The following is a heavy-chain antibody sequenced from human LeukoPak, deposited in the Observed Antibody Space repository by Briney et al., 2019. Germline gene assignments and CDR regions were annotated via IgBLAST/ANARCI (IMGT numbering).Heavy chain of an antibody. Sequence: ASVKVSCKASGYTFTGYYMHWVRQAPGQGLEWMGWINPDSGGTNYAQKFQGRVTMTRDTSISTAYMELSRLRSDDTAVYYCARDLGYCSSTSCRNWFDPWGQGTLVTVSS. J-gene: IGHJ5*02. CDR1: GYTFTGYY. CDR2: INPDSGGT. V-gene: IGHV1-2*02. D-gene: IGHD2-2*01. CDR3: ARDLGYCSSTSCRNWFDP.